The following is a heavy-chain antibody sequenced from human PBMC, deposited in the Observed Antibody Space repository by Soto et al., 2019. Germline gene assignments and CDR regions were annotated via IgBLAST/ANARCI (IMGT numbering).Heavy chain of an antibody. J-gene: IGHJ6*03. D-gene: IGHD6-6*01. Sequence: VQLQESGEGLLKPSETLSLTCTVSGGSVSSYHWTWIRQSPGKGLEWIGYIYYNGSTDYNPSLKSRLTVSVSTSTRQFALRLTSVTAADTAVYYCAREFFWRSSSSPTYYYYLDGWGKGTMVTVSS. CDR2: IYYNGST. CDR3: AREFFWRSSSSPTYYYYLDG. V-gene: IGHV4-59*02. CDR1: GGSVSSYH.